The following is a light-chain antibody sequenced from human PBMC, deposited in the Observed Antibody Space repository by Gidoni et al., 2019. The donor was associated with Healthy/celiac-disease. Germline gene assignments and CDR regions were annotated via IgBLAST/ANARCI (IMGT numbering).Light chain of an antibody. CDR3: QQYNNWPPLT. J-gene: IGKJ4*01. CDR2: CAS. V-gene: IGKV3-15*01. CDR1: QSVSSN. Sequence: EIVMTQSLATLSVSPGERATLSCRASQSVSSNLAWYQQKPGQAPRLLIYCASTRATGIPARFSGSGSGTEFTLTISSLQSEDFAVYYCQQYNNWPPLTFGGGTKVEIK.